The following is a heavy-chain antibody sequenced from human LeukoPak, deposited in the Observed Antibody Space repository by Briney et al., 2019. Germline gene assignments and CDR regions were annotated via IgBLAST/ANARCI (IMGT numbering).Heavy chain of an antibody. V-gene: IGHV4-59*01. CDR1: GGSISSYY. D-gene: IGHD6-13*01. CDR2: IYYSGST. J-gene: IGHJ4*02. Sequence: SETLSLTCTVSGGSISSYYWSWIPQPPGKGLEWLGYIYYSGSTNYNPSLKSRVTISVATSKNQFSLKLSSVTAADTAVYYCARVAAAGEPGNFDYWGQGTLVTVSS. CDR3: ARVAAAGEPGNFDY.